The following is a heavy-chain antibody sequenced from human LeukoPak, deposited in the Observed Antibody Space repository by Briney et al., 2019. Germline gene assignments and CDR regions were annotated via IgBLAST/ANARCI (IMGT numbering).Heavy chain of an antibody. Sequence: GGSLRLSCAASGFTVSSNHMSWVRQAPGKGLEWVSVIYSGGSTYYADSVKGRFTISRDNPKNTLYLQMNSLRAEDTAVYYCARGYYDSRVFDIWGQGTMVTVSS. CDR1: GFTVSSNH. CDR2: IYSGGST. J-gene: IGHJ3*02. D-gene: IGHD3-22*01. V-gene: IGHV3-53*01. CDR3: ARGYYDSRVFDI.